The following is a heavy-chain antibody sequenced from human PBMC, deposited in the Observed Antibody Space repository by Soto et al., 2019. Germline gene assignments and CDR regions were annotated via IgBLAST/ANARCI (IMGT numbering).Heavy chain of an antibody. CDR3: AKDPDCSSTSCYGKYYYGMDV. CDR2: IRGSGGST. D-gene: IGHD2-2*01. Sequence: EVQLLESGGGLVQPGGSLRLSCAASGFTFSSYAMSWVRQAPGEGLEWVSAIRGSGGSTYYADSLKGRFNISRDNSKNTLYLQMNSLRAEDTAVYYCAKDPDCSSTSCYGKYYYGMDVWGQGTTVTVSS. J-gene: IGHJ6*02. CDR1: GFTFSSYA. V-gene: IGHV3-23*01.